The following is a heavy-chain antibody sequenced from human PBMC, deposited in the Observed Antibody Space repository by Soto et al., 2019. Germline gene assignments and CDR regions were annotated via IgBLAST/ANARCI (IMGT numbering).Heavy chain of an antibody. D-gene: IGHD6-13*01. CDR2: ISSSGSTI. V-gene: IGHV3-11*01. J-gene: IGHJ4*02. CDR3: AGLRGGRHSSSWYFGY. Sequence: GGSLRLSCAASGFTFSDYYMSWIRQAPGKGLEWVSYISSSGSTIYYADSVKGRFTISRDNAKNSLYLQMNSLRAEDTAVYYCAGLRGGRHSSSWYFGYWGQGTLVTVSS. CDR1: GFTFSDYY.